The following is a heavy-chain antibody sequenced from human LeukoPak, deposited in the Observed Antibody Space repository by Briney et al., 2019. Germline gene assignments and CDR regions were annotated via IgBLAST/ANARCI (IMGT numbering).Heavy chain of an antibody. CDR2: ITTRGDVF. CDR3: ARVKWHYEGYFDY. J-gene: IGHJ4*02. Sequence: PGGSLRLSCAVSGFNFSSAEMNWVRQGPGKGLEWISYITTRGDVFYYADSVKGRFTISRDNAKNSLFLQMNSLRADDTAVYYCARVKWHYEGYFDYWGQGTLVTVSS. D-gene: IGHD1-7*01. CDR1: GFNFSSAE. V-gene: IGHV3-48*03.